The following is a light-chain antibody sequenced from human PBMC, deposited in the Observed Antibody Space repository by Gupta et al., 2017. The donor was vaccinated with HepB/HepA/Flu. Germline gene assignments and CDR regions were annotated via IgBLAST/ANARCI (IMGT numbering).Light chain of an antibody. CDR2: EVT. Sequence: QSALTQPTSASGSPGQSVTISCTGTSSDVGGYNFVSWYQQHPGKAPKLIIYEVTKRPSGVPDRFSGSMSGNTASLTVSGLQAEDKGNYYCSSYAGSSNLIFGGGTKLTVL. V-gene: IGLV2-8*01. CDR3: SSYAGSSNLI. J-gene: IGLJ2*01. CDR1: SSDVGGYNF.